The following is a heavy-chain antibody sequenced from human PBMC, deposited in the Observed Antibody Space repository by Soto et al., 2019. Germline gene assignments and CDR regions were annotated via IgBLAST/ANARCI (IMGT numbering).Heavy chain of an antibody. Sequence: EVQLEESGGGLVKPGGSLRLSCSASGFTFRRYDMNWVRQAPGKGLEWVSSISSSSISIHYGESVKGRFTISRDNARNVLYLQMTTLRAEDTAVYFCARLYDVLTNGMDVWGQGTTVTVS. J-gene: IGHJ6*02. CDR1: GFTFRRYD. D-gene: IGHD3-9*01. CDR2: ISSSSISI. V-gene: IGHV3-21*01. CDR3: ARLYDVLTNGMDV.